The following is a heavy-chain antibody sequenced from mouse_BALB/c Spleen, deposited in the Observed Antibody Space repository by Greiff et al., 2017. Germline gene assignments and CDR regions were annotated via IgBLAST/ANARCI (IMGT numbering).Heavy chain of an antibody. CDR1: GYSITSGYY. CDR2: ISYDGSN. D-gene: IGHD1-1*01. Sequence: EVKLVESGPGLVKPSQSLSLTCSVTGYSITSGYYWNWIRQFPGNKLEWMGYISYDGSNNYNPSLKNRISITRDTSKNQFFLKLNSVTTEDTATYYCARDYYGRGMDYWGQGTSVTVSS. V-gene: IGHV3-6*02. CDR3: ARDYYGRGMDY. J-gene: IGHJ4*01.